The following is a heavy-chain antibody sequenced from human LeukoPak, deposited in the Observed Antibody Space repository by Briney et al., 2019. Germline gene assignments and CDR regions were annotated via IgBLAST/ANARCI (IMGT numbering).Heavy chain of an antibody. D-gene: IGHD6-13*01. V-gene: IGHV3-64*04. CDR2: ISSNGGST. CDR3: ARVAYSSNWYIDY. J-gene: IGHJ4*02. CDR1: GFTFTTYP. Sequence: GGSLRLSCSASGFTFTTYPMHWVRQAPGKGLEHVSAISSNGGSTFYADSVKGRYTISRDNSKNTVYLQMNSLRAEDTAIYYCARVAYSSNWYIDYWGQGTLVAVSS.